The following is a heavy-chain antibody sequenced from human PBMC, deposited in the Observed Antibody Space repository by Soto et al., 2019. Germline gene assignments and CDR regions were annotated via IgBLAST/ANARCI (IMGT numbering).Heavy chain of an antibody. D-gene: IGHD5-12*01. J-gene: IGHJ4*02. CDR1: GGSISSYY. CDR2: IYYSGST. CDR3: ASGYSGYDFNFDY. Sequence: SETLSLTCTVSGGSISSYYWSWIRQPPGKGLEWIGYIYYSGSTNYNPSLKSRVTISVDTSKNQFSLKPSSVTAADTAVYYCASGYSGYDFNFDYWGQGTLVTVS. V-gene: IGHV4-59*12.